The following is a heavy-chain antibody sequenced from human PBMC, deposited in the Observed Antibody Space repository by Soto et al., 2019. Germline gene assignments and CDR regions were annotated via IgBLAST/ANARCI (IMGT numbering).Heavy chain of an antibody. CDR3: AHRPPLRWYRD. D-gene: IGHD2-15*01. V-gene: IGHV2-5*02. CDR1: GFSLSTSGVG. CDR2: IYWDDDK. Sequence: QITLKESGPTLVKPTQTLTLTCTFSGFSLSTSGVGVGWIRQPPGKALEWLALIYWDDDKRYSPSLKSRLTTTTDTSKHQVVLTMTNMDPVDTATYYCAHRPPLRWYRDWGQGTLVTVSS. J-gene: IGHJ4*02.